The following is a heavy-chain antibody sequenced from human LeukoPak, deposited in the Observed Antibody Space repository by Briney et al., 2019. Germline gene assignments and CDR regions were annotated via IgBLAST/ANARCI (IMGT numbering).Heavy chain of an antibody. CDR3: ARGGRAYSSGCYRS. V-gene: IGHV4-4*07. Sequence: PSETLSLTCTVSGGSISSYYWSWIRRPAGKGLEWIGRIYTSGSTNYNPSLKSRVTMSVDTSKNQFSLKLSSVTAADTAVYYCARGGRAYSSGCYRSWGQGTMVTVSS. D-gene: IGHD6-19*01. J-gene: IGHJ3*01. CDR1: GGSISSYY. CDR2: IYTSGST.